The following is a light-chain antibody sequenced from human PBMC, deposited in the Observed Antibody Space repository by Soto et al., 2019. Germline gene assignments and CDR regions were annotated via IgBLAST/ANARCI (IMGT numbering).Light chain of an antibody. CDR1: ISDVGSYNY. CDR3: NSYTNSSAVV. J-gene: IGLJ2*01. CDR2: EVT. V-gene: IGLV2-14*01. Sequence: QSALTQPASVSGSPGQSITISCTGTISDVGSYNYVSWYQQHPGNAPKLLVYEVTNRPSGVSDRFSGSKSGNTASLTISGLQAEDEADYYCNSYTNSSAVVFGGGTKVTVL.